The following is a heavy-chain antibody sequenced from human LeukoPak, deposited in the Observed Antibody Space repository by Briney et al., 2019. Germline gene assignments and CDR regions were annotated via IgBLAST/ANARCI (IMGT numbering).Heavy chain of an antibody. J-gene: IGHJ6*02. Sequence: PGGSLRLSCAASGFTFSSYAMSWVRQAPGKGPEWVSAISGSGGSTYYADSVKGRFTISRDNSKNTLYLQMNSLRAEDTAVYYCARAPYCSSTSCYEGGDYYYGMDVWGQGTTVTVSS. D-gene: IGHD2-2*01. CDR1: GFTFSSYA. V-gene: IGHV3-23*01. CDR3: ARAPYCSSTSCYEGGDYYYGMDV. CDR2: ISGSGGST.